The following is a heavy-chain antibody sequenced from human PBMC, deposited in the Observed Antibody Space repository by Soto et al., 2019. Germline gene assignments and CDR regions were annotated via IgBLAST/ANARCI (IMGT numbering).Heavy chain of an antibody. CDR2: IHPGGQTI. CDR1: GFTFSSSE. V-gene: IGHV3-48*03. CDR3: ARRGSR. D-gene: IGHD2-15*01. Sequence: EVQLVASGGGLVQPGGSLRLSCAASGFTFSSSEMYWVRQAPGKGLEWISYIHPGGQTIFYAESVKGRFTISRDNAKHSVYLPMNSLRAEDTAVYYCARRGSRWGRGTKVTVSS. J-gene: IGHJ3*01.